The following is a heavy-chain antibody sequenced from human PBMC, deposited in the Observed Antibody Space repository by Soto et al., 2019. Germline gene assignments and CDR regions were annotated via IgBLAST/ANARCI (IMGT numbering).Heavy chain of an antibody. CDR3: ARDLGYYESSGYFDY. CDR1: GFTFSDYY. Sequence: GGSLRLSCAASGFTFSDYYMSWIRQAPGKGLEWVSYIGSSDNIIYYADSVKGRFTISRDNAKNSLYLQMNSLRAEDTAVYYCARDLGYYESSGYFDYGGQGTLVTGSS. CDR2: IGSSDNII. D-gene: IGHD3-22*01. V-gene: IGHV3-11*01. J-gene: IGHJ4*02.